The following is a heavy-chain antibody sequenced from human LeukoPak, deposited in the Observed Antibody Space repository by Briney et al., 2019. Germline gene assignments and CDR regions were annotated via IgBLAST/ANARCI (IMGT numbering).Heavy chain of an antibody. CDR1: GGSFSGYY. CDR3: ARYYDILTGPQSWFDP. J-gene: IGHJ5*02. V-gene: IGHV4-34*01. D-gene: IGHD3-9*01. Sequence: SETLSLTCAVYGGSFSGYYWSWIRQPPGKGLEWIGEINHSGSTNYNPSLKSRVTISVDTSKNLFSLKLSSVTAADTAVYYCARYYDILTGPQSWFDPWGQGTLVTVSS. CDR2: INHSGST.